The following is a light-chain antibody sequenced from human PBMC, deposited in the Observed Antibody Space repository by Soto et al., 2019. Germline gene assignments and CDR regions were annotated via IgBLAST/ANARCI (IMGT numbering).Light chain of an antibody. V-gene: IGKV1-8*01. CDR1: QGISSY. Sequence: AIRMTQSPSSLSAPTGDRVTITCRASQGISSYLAWYQQKPGKAPKLLIYAASTLQSGVPSRVSGRGSGTEVTLTISSLQADEWATYYCQHYNSYSEAFGQGTKVDIK. J-gene: IGKJ1*01. CDR2: AAS. CDR3: QHYNSYSEA.